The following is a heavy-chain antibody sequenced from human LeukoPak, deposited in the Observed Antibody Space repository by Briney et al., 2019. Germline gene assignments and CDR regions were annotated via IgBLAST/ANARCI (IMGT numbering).Heavy chain of an antibody. D-gene: IGHD2/OR15-2a*01. V-gene: IGHV4-59*12. J-gene: IGHJ4*02. CDR1: GDSISSYY. CDR3: AREGIVRTYDQ. Sequence: SETLSLTCTVSGDSISSYYWYWFRQPPGKELEWIACIYYSGITHYNPSLKSRVTISLDTSKNQFSLRLSFATAADTAVYYCAREGIVRTYDQWGQGTLVTVSS. CDR2: IYYSGIT.